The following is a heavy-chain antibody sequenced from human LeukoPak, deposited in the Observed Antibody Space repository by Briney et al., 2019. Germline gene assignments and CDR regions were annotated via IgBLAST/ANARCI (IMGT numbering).Heavy chain of an antibody. V-gene: IGHV4-4*07. D-gene: IGHD5-24*01. Sequence: SETLSLTCTVAGGSISNYYWSWIRQPAGKGLEWIGRIYTSVSTNYNPSLKSRVTISVDTSKNQFSLKLSSVTAADTAVYYCARYDGYNLNFDYWGQGTLVTVSS. CDR2: IYTSVST. CDR1: GGSISNYY. CDR3: ARYDGYNLNFDY. J-gene: IGHJ4*02.